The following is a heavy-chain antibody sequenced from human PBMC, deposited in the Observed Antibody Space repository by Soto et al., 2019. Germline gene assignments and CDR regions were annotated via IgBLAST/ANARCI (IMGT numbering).Heavy chain of an antibody. V-gene: IGHV3-21*01. CDR2: VSGSGTSI. J-gene: IGHJ4*02. D-gene: IGHD1-1*01. CDR3: ASQEVEPPPYYFDQ. Sequence: GGSLRLSCAFSGLTFSGYTMSWVRQAPGKGLEWVSSVSGSGTSIYYADSVKGRFTISRDNSKNSVYLQMDSLTAEDTAVYYCASQEVEPPPYYFDQWCQGTLVTVSS. CDR1: GLTFSGYT.